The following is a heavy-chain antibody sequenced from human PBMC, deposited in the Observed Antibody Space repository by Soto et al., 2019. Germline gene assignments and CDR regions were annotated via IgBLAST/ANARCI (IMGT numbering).Heavy chain of an antibody. Sequence: GGSLRLSCAASGFTFSSYSMNWVRQAPGKGLEWVSSISASSYYIYYTDSVKGRFTISRDNAKKSLYLQMNSLRAEDTAVYFCARYWGSNANFDYWGQGTPVTVSS. CDR2: ISASSYYI. V-gene: IGHV3-21*01. J-gene: IGHJ4*02. CDR3: ARYWGSNANFDY. CDR1: GFTFSSYS. D-gene: IGHD7-27*01.